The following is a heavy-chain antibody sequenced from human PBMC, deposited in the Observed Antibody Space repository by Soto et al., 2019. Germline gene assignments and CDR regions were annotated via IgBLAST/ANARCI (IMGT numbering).Heavy chain of an antibody. J-gene: IGHJ4*02. D-gene: IGHD2-15*01. CDR1: GVSISSGGYS. CDR2: IYYSGRT. V-gene: IGHV4-31*03. CDR3: ARVYCSGGSCCEFDY. Sequence: QVQLQESGPGLVKPSQTLSLTCTVSGVSISSGGYSWSWILQRPGKCLGWIGYIYYSGRTYYNPSLKGRVTISVDTSTNQFSLKLSSVTAADTAVYYCARVYCSGGSCCEFDYWGQGTLVTVSS.